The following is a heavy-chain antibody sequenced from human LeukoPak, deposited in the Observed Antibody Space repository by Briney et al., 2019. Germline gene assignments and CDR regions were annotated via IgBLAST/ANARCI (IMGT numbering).Heavy chain of an antibody. V-gene: IGHV4-39*01. CDR3: ARHRYYDFWSGYYTNDY. D-gene: IGHD3-3*01. J-gene: IGHJ4*02. Sequence: KPSETLSLTCTVSGGSISSSSYYWGWIRQPPGKGLEWIGSIYYSGSTYYNPSLKSRVTISVDTSKNQFSLKLSSVTAADTAVYYCARHRYYDFWSGYYTNDYWGQGTLVTVSS. CDR1: GGSISSSSYY. CDR2: IYYSGST.